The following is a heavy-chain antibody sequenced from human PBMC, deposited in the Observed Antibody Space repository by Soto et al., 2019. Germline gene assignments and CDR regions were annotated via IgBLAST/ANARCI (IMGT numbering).Heavy chain of an antibody. CDR1: GGSFSGYY. J-gene: IGHJ6*03. CDR3: ARPGPDYGEYDYYMDV. Sequence: SETLSLTCAVYGGSFSGYYWSWIRQPPGKGLEWIGEINHSGSTNYNPSLKSRVTISVDTSKNQFSLKLSSVTAADTAVYYCARPGPDYGEYDYYMDVWGKGTTVTVSS. D-gene: IGHD4-17*01. CDR2: INHSGST. V-gene: IGHV4-34*01.